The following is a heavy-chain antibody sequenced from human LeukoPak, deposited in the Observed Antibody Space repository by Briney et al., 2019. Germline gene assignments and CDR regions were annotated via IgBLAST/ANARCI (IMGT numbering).Heavy chain of an antibody. D-gene: IGHD4/OR15-4a*01. CDR2: IYSDYT. J-gene: IGHJ4*02. CDR1: GFIFDDYA. V-gene: IGHV3-53*01. Sequence: GGSLRLSCAASGFIFDDYAMHWVRQAPGKGLEWVSFIYSDYTHYSDSVKGRFTISRDNSKNTLYLQMNSLRAEDTAVYYCARRAGAYSHPYDYWGQGTLVTVSS. CDR3: ARRAGAYSHPYDY.